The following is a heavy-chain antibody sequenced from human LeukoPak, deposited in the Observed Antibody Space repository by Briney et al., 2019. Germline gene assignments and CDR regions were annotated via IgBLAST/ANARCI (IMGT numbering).Heavy chain of an antibody. D-gene: IGHD3-10*01. CDR1: GGSISSYY. CDR2: IYYSGST. Sequence: SETLSLTCTVSGGSISSYYWSWIRQPPGKGLEWVGYIYYSGSTNYNPSLKSRVTISVDTSKNQFSLKLSSVTAADTAVYYCARLIRGYGSGSYPSYFDYWGQGTLVTVSS. J-gene: IGHJ4*02. V-gene: IGHV4-59*01. CDR3: ARLIRGYGSGSYPSYFDY.